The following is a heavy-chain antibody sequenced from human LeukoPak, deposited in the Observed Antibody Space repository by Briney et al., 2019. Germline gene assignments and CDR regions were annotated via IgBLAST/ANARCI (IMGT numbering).Heavy chain of an antibody. CDR2: INPNSGGT. CDR1: GYTFTGYY. D-gene: IGHD6-19*01. CDR3: ARYTIAVAGPYFDY. Sequence: ASVKVSCKASGYTFTGYYMHWVRQAPGQGLEWMGWINPNSGGTNYAQKFQGRVTMTRDTSISTAYMELSRLRSDDTAVYYCARYTIAVAGPYFDYWGQGTLVTVSS. J-gene: IGHJ4*02. V-gene: IGHV1-2*02.